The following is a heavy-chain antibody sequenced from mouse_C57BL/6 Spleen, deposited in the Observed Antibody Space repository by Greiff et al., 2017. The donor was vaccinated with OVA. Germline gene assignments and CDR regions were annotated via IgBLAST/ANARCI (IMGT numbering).Heavy chain of an antibody. D-gene: IGHD4-1*01. Sequence: QVQLKESGPGLVAPSQSLSITCTVSGFSLTSYAISWVRQPPGKGLEWLGVIWTGGGTNYNSALKSRLSISKENSKSQVFLKMNSLQTDDTARYYCARNPPLTGTGTWFAYWGQGTLVTVSA. CDR3: ARNPPLTGTGTWFAY. CDR1: GFSLTSYA. CDR2: IWTGGGT. V-gene: IGHV2-9-1*01. J-gene: IGHJ3*01.